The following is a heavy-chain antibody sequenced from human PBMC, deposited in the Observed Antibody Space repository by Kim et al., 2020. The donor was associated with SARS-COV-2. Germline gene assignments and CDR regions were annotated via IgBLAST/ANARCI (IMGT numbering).Heavy chain of an antibody. J-gene: IGHJ4*02. V-gene: IGHV3-23*01. Sequence: YAESVRGRFTTSRDNPKSTVYLKMNSLRAEDTAVYYCAGICGTTSCSDDYWGQGTLVTVSS. D-gene: IGHD2-2*01. CDR3: AGICGTTSCSDDY.